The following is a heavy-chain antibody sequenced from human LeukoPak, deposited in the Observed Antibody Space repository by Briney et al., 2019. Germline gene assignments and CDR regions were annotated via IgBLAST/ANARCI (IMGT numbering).Heavy chain of an antibody. V-gene: IGHV3-23*01. CDR3: AKLAYDYVWGSYRPLRY. Sequence: GGSLRLSCAASGFTFSSYGVSWVRQAPGKGLEWVSAISGSGCSTYYADSVKGRFTISRDNSKNTLYLQMNSLRAEDTAVYYCAKLAYDYVWGSYRPLRYWGQGTLVTVSS. J-gene: IGHJ4*02. CDR2: ISGSGCST. CDR1: GFTFSSYG. D-gene: IGHD3-16*02.